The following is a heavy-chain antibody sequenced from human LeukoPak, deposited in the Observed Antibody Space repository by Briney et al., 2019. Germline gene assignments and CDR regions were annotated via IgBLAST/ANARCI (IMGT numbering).Heavy chain of an antibody. J-gene: IGHJ4*02. D-gene: IGHD6-19*01. Sequence: PGGSLRLSCAASGFTFSNHWMSWVRQAPGKGLEWVANINQTGSEKYYVDSVKGRFTISRDNAKKSLFLQMNRLRADDTAVYYCAGEESSAWSHWGQGTLVTVSS. CDR2: INQTGSEK. CDR3: AGEESSAWSH. V-gene: IGHV3-7*01. CDR1: GFTFSNHW.